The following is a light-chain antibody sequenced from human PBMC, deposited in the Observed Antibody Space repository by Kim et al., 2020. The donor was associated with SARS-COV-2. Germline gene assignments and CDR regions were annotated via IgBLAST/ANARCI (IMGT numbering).Light chain of an antibody. V-gene: IGKV3-20*01. Sequence: PGEKATLSCRASQSVGFTYLAWYQQKPGQAPRVLIYGASRRATGIPDRFSGSGSGTDFSLTISRLEPEDFAVYYCQYYGSSPRITFGQGTRLEIK. CDR2: GAS. CDR1: QSVGFTY. J-gene: IGKJ5*01. CDR3: QYYGSSPRIT.